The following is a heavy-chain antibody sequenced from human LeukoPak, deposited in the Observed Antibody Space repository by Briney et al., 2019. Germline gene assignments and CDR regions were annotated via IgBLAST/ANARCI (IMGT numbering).Heavy chain of an antibody. CDR1: GFTFSSYA. CDR3: ARETNYYDSSGYSLVDY. D-gene: IGHD3-22*01. Sequence: GGSLRLSCAASGFTFSSYAMSWVRQAPGKGLEWVSAISGSGGRTYYADSVKGRFTISRDNSKNTLYLQMNSLRAEDTAVYYCARETNYYDSSGYSLVDYWGQGTLVTVSS. J-gene: IGHJ4*02. V-gene: IGHV3-23*01. CDR2: ISGSGGRT.